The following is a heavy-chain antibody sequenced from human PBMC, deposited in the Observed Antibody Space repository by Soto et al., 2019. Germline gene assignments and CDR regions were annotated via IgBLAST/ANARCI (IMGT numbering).Heavy chain of an antibody. CDR3: STRAYDTNGYYRFDP. J-gene: IGHJ5*01. D-gene: IGHD3-22*01. CDR2: VYNSGRV. CDR1: GGSISSNY. V-gene: IGHV4-59*12. Sequence: SETLSLTCTVSGGSISSNYWTWIRQPPGKGLEWIGYVYNSGRVNYSPSLKSRVTISLDTSKNQFSLTLSAVTAADTAMYYCSTRAYDTNGYYRFDPWGQGTLVTVSS.